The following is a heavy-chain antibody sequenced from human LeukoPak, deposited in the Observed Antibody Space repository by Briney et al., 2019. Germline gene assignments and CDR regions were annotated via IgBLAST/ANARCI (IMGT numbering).Heavy chain of an antibody. CDR1: GFTFSSYA. Sequence: PGGSLRLSCATSGFTFSSYAMSWVRQAPGKGLEWVSGISGGGGGTYYADSVKGRFTISRDNSKNTLYLQMNSLRAEDTAVYYCAKGRGIPAAKTPHDYWGQGTLVTVSS. CDR2: ISGGGGGT. D-gene: IGHD2-2*01. V-gene: IGHV3-23*01. CDR3: AKGRGIPAAKTPHDY. J-gene: IGHJ4*02.